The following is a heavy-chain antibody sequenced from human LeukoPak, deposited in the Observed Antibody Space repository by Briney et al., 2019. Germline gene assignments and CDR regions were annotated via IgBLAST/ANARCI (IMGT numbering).Heavy chain of an antibody. Sequence: GASVKVSCKASGYTFPSYGISWVRQAPGQGLEWVGWISAYSGNTIYAQKLQGRVTMTTDTSTSTAYMDLRSLISDDTAVYYCARDFTPYCSSTSCSWFDPWGQGTLVTVSS. J-gene: IGHJ5*02. V-gene: IGHV1-18*01. CDR1: GYTFPSYG. CDR2: ISAYSGNT. CDR3: ARDFTPYCSSTSCSWFDP. D-gene: IGHD2-2*01.